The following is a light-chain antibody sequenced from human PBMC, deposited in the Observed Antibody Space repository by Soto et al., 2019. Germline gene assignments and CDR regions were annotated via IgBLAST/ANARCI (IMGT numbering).Light chain of an antibody. CDR1: QSLLHTNAYHY. Sequence: DTLLTQLPLSLSVTPGEPASISCRSSQSLLHTNAYHYLDWYLQKPGQSPQLLIYLASYRASGVPDRFSGSGSGTDFTLKISRVEAEDVGVYYCMQALQTPITFGQGTRLEIK. V-gene: IGKV2-28*01. CDR3: MQALQTPIT. CDR2: LAS. J-gene: IGKJ5*01.